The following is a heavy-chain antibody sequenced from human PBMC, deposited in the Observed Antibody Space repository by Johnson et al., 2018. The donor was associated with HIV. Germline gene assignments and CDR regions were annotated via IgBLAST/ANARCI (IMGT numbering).Heavy chain of an antibody. CDR1: GFTFSNYA. J-gene: IGHJ3*02. CDR2: ISYDGSNK. Sequence: QVQLVESGGGVVQPGRSLRLSCAASGFTFSNYAMHWVRQAPGKGLEWVAVISYDGSNKYSGDSVQGRLTISRDNSKNTLYLQMNSLRAEDTAVYYCTSSSDWSPGAFDIWGQGTMVTVSS. V-gene: IGHV3-30*04. CDR3: TSSSDWSPGAFDI. D-gene: IGHD6-19*01.